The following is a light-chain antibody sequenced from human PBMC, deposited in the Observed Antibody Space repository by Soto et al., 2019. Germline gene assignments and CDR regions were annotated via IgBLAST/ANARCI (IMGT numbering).Light chain of an antibody. CDR3: QQYDSLSYT. V-gene: IGKV1-33*01. CDR1: QDISKY. Sequence: DLQMTQSPSSLSASVGDRVTITCQASQDISKYLNWYQQKPGKAPKLLIYDASNLETGVPSRFSGSGSGTDFTFTITSLQPEDIATCYCQQYDSLSYTFGQGTKLEIK. J-gene: IGKJ2*01. CDR2: DAS.